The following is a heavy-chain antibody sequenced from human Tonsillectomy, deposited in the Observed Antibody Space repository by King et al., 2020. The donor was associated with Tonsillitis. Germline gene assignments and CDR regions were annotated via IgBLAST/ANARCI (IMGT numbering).Heavy chain of an antibody. CDR3: ARDRDDYIFDY. V-gene: IGHV3-33*05. Sequence: VQLVESGGGVVQPGSSLRLSCAPSGFTFSSYGMHWVRQAPGKGLEWVAVISYDGRNKYYVDSVKGRFTISRDNSKNKLYLQMNSPRAEDTAVYYCARDRDDYIFDYWGQGTLVTVSS. J-gene: IGHJ4*02. CDR1: GFTFSSYG. CDR2: ISYDGRNK. D-gene: IGHD4/OR15-4a*01.